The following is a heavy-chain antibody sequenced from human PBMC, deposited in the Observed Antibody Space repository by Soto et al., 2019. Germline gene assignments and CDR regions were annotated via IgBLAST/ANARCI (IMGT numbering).Heavy chain of an antibody. CDR1: GGSFSGYY. CDR3: ARDYYKYYDSSGYYRSPAY. D-gene: IGHD3-22*01. Sequence: SETLSLTCAVYGGSFSGYYWSWIRQPPGKGLEWIGEINHSGSTNYNPSLKSRVTISVDTSKNQFSLKLSSVTAADTAVYYCARDYYKYYDSSGYYRSPAYWGQGTLVTVSS. CDR2: INHSGST. J-gene: IGHJ4*02. V-gene: IGHV4-34*01.